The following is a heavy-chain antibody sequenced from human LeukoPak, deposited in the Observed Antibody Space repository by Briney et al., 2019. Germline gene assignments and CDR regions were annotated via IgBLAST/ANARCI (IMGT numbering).Heavy chain of an antibody. V-gene: IGHV3-13*04. CDR2: IGTAGDT. CDR1: GFTFSSYD. D-gene: IGHD7-27*01. CDR3: AKMGNYYGMDV. Sequence: PGGSLRLSCAASGFTFSSYDMHWVRQATGKGLEWVSAIGTAGDTYYSGSVKGRFTISRENAKNSLYLQMNSLRAGDTAVYYCAKMGNYYGMDVWGQGTTVTVSS. J-gene: IGHJ6*02.